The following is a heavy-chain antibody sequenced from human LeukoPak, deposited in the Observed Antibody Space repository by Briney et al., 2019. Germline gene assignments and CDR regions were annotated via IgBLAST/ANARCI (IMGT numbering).Heavy chain of an antibody. V-gene: IGHV3-30-3*01. Sequence: GGSLRLSCAASGFTFSSYAMHWVRQAPGKGLEWVAVISYDGSNKYYADSVKGRFTISRDNSKNTLYLQMNSLRAEDTAVYYCARDQGIVGATYYFDYWGQETLVTVSS. D-gene: IGHD1-26*01. J-gene: IGHJ4*02. CDR1: GFTFSSYA. CDR2: ISYDGSNK. CDR3: ARDQGIVGATYYFDY.